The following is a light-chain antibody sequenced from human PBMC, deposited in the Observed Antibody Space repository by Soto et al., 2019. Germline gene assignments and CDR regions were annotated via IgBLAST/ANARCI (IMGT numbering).Light chain of an antibody. CDR1: SSNIGSYP. J-gene: IGLJ1*01. Sequence: QSVLTQSPSASGTPGQRVTISCYGSSSNIGSYPVYWYQQLPGTAPKLLINSDDQRPSGVPDRFSASKSGTSASLAISGLRSVDEADYYCAAWDASLSGHVFGAGTKVTVL. V-gene: IGLV1-47*02. CDR3: AAWDASLSGHV. CDR2: SDD.